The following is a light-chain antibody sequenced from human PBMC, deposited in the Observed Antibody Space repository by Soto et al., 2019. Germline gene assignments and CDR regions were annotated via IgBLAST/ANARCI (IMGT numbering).Light chain of an antibody. CDR3: XXSNNWPYT. J-gene: IGKJ2*01. CDR1: QSVRDX. V-gene: IGKV3-15*01. CDR2: GAS. Sequence: EIVMTHSPATLSVSPGERATLSCRASQSVRDXLAWYQQKPGQAPRLLIYGASTRATGIPARFSGSGSGTXXXXXXXXLXSEDXALXXXXXSNNWPYTFGQGTKLEIK.